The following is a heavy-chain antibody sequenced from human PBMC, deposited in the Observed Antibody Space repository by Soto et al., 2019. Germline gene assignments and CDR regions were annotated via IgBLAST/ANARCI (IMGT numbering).Heavy chain of an antibody. J-gene: IGHJ6*02. CDR3: ARLHGYCTSSRCQGHCAMPV. Sequence: QLQLQESGPGLVKPSETLSLTCTVSSASISSSSYTWGWIRQPPGKGLEWIGSIYYSGTTYYNPSLNSRVSVSVDTSKSQFSLKVTSVTAADTAVYYCARLHGYCTSSRCQGHCAMPVWGQGTTVTVSS. V-gene: IGHV4-39*01. CDR1: SASISSSSYT. CDR2: IYYSGTT. D-gene: IGHD2-8*01.